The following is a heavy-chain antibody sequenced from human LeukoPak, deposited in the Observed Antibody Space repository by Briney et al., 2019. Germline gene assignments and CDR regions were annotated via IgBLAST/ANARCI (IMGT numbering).Heavy chain of an antibody. CDR2: INHSGST. D-gene: IGHD3-22*01. CDR3: ARVSYYDSSGNRGAFDY. Sequence: SETLPLTCAVYGGSFSGYYWSWIRQPPGKGLEWIGEINHSGSTNYNPSLKSRVTISVDKSKNQFSLKLSSVAAADTAVYYCARVSYYDSSGNRGAFDYWGQGTLVTVSS. CDR1: GGSFSGYY. J-gene: IGHJ4*02. V-gene: IGHV4-34*01.